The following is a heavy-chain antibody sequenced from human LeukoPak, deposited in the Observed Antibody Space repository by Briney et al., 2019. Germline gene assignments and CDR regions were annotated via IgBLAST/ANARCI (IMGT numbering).Heavy chain of an antibody. V-gene: IGHV1-18*01. J-gene: IGHJ5*02. Sequence: GASVKVSCKASGYTFTSYGISWVRQAPGQGLEWMGWISAYNGNTNYAQKLQGRVTMTTDTSTSTAYMELRSLRSDDTAVYYCAKARWPDYSNHPSWFDPWGQGTLVTVSS. CDR3: AKARWPDYSNHPSWFDP. CDR1: GYTFTSYG. CDR2: ISAYNGNT. D-gene: IGHD4-11*01.